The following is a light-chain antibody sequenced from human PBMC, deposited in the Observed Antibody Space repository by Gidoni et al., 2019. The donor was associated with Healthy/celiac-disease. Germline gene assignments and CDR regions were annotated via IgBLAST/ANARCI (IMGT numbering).Light chain of an antibody. J-gene: IGKJ2*01. CDR2: AAS. CDR1: QSISSY. Sequence: DIQMTQSPSSLFASVGDRVTITCRASQSISSYLNWYQQKPGKAPKLLIFAASSLQSGVPSRFSGSGSGTDFTLTISSLQPEDFATYYCQQSYSTPHMYTFGQGTKLEIK. CDR3: QQSYSTPHMYT. V-gene: IGKV1-39*01.